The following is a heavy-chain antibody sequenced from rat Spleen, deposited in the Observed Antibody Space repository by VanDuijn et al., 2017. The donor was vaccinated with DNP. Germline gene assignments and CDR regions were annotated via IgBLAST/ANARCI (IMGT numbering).Heavy chain of an antibody. Sequence: EVKLVESGGGLVQPGRSLKLSCAASGFNINDHWMGWVRQAPGKGLERIGEINKDSSTIIYSPSLKDKFSISRDNAQNTLYLQMNELGSEDTAVYYCIKGPNFGGYSDFFDYWGQGVMVTVSS. V-gene: IGHV4-2*01. D-gene: IGHD1-11*01. CDR3: IKGPNFGGYSDFFDY. J-gene: IGHJ2*01. CDR1: GFNINDHW. CDR2: INKDSSTI.